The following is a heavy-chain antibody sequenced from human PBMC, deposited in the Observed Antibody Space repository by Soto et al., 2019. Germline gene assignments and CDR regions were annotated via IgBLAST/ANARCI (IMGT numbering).Heavy chain of an antibody. CDR2: ISAYNGNT. Sequence: ASVKVSCKASGYPFTSYGIRWVRHAPEQGLEWMGWISAYNGNTNYAQKLQGRVTMTTDTSTSTAYMELRSLRSDDTAVYYCARDAPYSSGWYPIIGRERFDYWGQGTLVTVSS. D-gene: IGHD6-19*01. CDR3: ARDAPYSSGWYPIIGRERFDY. J-gene: IGHJ4*02. V-gene: IGHV1-18*04. CDR1: GYPFTSYG.